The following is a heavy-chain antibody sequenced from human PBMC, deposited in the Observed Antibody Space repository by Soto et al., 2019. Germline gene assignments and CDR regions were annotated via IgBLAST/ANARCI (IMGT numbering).Heavy chain of an antibody. CDR1: GFTFSSYG. CDR2: IWYDGSNK. V-gene: IGHV3-33*01. CDR3: ARVSLELPHCLDY. D-gene: IGHD1-7*01. Sequence: QVQLVESGGGVVQPGRSLRLSCAASGFTFSSYGMHWVRQAPGKGLEWVAVIWYDGSNKYYADSVKGRFTISRDNSKNTLYLQMNSLRSEDTAVYYCARVSLELPHCLDYWGQGTPVTVSS. J-gene: IGHJ4*02.